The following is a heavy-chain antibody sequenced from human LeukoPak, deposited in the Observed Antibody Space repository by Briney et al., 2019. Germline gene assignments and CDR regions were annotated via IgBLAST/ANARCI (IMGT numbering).Heavy chain of an antibody. Sequence: SETLSLTCAVSGGSIRSSSYNWGWIRQPPGRGLELIGSIHYTGSTYYNPSLKSRVTISVDTSNNQFSLKLTSVTAADTAVYYCARTGGSFYFYYYMDVWGKGTTVTVSS. CDR2: IHYTGST. D-gene: IGHD1-26*01. CDR3: ARTGGSFYFYYYMDV. J-gene: IGHJ6*03. CDR1: GGSIRSSSYN. V-gene: IGHV4-39*07.